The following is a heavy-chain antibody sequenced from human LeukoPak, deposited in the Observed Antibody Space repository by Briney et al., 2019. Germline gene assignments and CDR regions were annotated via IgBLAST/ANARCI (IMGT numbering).Heavy chain of an antibody. V-gene: IGHV3-48*03. CDR3: GLMVTAMAFDY. CDR1: GFTFSSYE. CDR2: ISSSGSTI. D-gene: IGHD2-21*02. J-gene: IGHJ4*02. Sequence: GGSLRLSCAASGFTFSSYEMNWVRQAPGKGLEWVSYISSSGSTIYYADSVKGRFTISRDNAKNSLYLQMNSLRAEDTAVYSCGLMVTAMAFDYWGQGTLVTVSS.